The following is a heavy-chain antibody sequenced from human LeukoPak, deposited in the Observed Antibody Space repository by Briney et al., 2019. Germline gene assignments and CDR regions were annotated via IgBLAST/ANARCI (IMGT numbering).Heavy chain of an antibody. CDR1: GFTFSNFA. V-gene: IGHV3-23*01. CDR3: AKMVHTEQWLVPFDY. D-gene: IGHD6-19*01. Sequence: GGSLRLSCAASGFTFSNFAMNWVRQAPGKGLEWVSTISGSGGITYYADSVKGRFTISRDNSKNTLYLQMNSLRAEDTAVYYCAKMVHTEQWLVPFDYWGQGTLVTVSS. J-gene: IGHJ4*02. CDR2: ISGSGGIT.